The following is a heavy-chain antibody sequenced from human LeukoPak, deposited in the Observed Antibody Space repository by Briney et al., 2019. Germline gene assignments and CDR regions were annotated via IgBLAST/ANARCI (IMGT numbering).Heavy chain of an antibody. J-gene: IGHJ4*02. CDR3: AKKYYYDSSGYYYGSPMEYYFDY. CDR2: ISGSGGST. CDR1: GFSVSTKY. V-gene: IGHV3-23*01. D-gene: IGHD3-22*01. Sequence: PGGSLRLSCAASGFSVSTKYMSWVRQAPGKGLEWVSAISGSGGSTYYADSVKGRFTISRDNSKNTLYLQMNSLRAEDTAVYYCAKKYYYDSSGYYYGSPMEYYFDYWGQGTLVTVSS.